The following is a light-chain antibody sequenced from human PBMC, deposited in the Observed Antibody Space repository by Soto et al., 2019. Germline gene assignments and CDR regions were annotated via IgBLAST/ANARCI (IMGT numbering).Light chain of an antibody. Sequence: DIQLTLSPSFLSASVGDRVTITCRASQGIGSYLAWYQQKPGRAPKLLIYAASTLQSGVPSRFSGSGSGTDFTLTISSLQPEDFATYFCQQLYSYPITFGQGTKLESK. V-gene: IGKV1-9*01. CDR1: QGIGSY. CDR2: AAS. J-gene: IGKJ2*01. CDR3: QQLYSYPIT.